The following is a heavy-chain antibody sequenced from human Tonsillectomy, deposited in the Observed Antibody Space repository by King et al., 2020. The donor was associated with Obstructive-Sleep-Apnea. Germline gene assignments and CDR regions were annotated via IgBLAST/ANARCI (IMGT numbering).Heavy chain of an antibody. CDR3: ARHLISGSSPRFDY. D-gene: IGHD3-10*01. Sequence: QLVQSGAEVKKPGESLKISCKGSGYSFTTYWIGWVRQMPGKCLEWMGIIYPGDSDTRYTPSFQGQVTISADKSICTAYLQWSSMKASDTAMYYCARHLISGSSPRFDYWGQGTLVTVSS. J-gene: IGHJ4*02. V-gene: IGHV5-51*01. CDR2: IYPGDSDT. CDR1: GYSFTTYW.